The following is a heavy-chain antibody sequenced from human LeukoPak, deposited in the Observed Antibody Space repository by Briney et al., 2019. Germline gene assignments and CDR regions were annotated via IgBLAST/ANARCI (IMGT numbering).Heavy chain of an antibody. V-gene: IGHV3-23*01. Sequence: GGSLRLSCAASGFTFNNYAMNWVRQAPGKGLEWVSSISGSGGSTYYADSVKGRFTISRDNSKNTLYLQMDSLRAEDTAFYYCAKESNGAFDYWGQGTPVTVSS. CDR3: AKESNGAFDY. CDR1: GFTFNNYA. D-gene: IGHD2-8*01. CDR2: ISGSGGST. J-gene: IGHJ4*02.